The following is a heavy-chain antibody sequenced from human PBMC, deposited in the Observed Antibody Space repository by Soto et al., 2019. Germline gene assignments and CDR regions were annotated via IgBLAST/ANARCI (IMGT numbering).Heavy chain of an antibody. Sequence: ASVKVSCKASGYTFTGYYMHWVRQAPGQGLEWMGWINPNSGGTNYAQKFQGRVTMTRDTSISTAYMELSRLRSDDTAVYYCASLSSLPRSSSTFDYWGQGTLVTVSS. V-gene: IGHV1-2*02. J-gene: IGHJ4*02. D-gene: IGHD2-2*01. CDR3: ASLSSLPRSSSTFDY. CDR2: INPNSGGT. CDR1: GYTFTGYY.